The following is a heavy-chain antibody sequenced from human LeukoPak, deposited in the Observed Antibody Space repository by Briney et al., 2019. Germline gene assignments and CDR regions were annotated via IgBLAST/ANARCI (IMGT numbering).Heavy chain of an antibody. CDR2: IYYSGGT. J-gene: IGHJ6*03. Sequence: SETLSLTCTVSGGSISSYYWSWIRQPPGKGLEWIGYIYYSGGTNYNPSLKSRVTISVDTSKNQFSLKLSSVTAADTAVYYCARDSGFLGDYYYYMDVWGKGTTVTVSS. CDR3: ARDSGFLGDYYYYMDV. D-gene: IGHD3-16*01. V-gene: IGHV4-59*12. CDR1: GGSISSYY.